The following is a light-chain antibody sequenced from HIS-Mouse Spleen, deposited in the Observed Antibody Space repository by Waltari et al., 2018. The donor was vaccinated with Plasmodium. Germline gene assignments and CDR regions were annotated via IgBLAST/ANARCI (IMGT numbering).Light chain of an antibody. CDR2: DAS. CDR1: QDISNY. V-gene: IGKV1-33*01. CDR3: QQYDNLPT. Sequence: DIQMTQSPSSLSASVGDRVTITCQASQDISNYLNWYQQKPGKAPKLLIYDASNLETGVPSRISGSGSGTDFTFTISSLQPEDIATYYCQQYDNLPTFGQGTRLEIK. J-gene: IGKJ5*01.